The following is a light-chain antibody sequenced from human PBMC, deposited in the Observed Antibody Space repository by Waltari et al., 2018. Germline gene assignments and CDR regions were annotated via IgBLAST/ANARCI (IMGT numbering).Light chain of an antibody. CDR2: DAS. CDR1: QSVSSW. Sequence: DIQMTQSPSTLSASVGDRVTITCRASQSVSSWLAWYRKKPGEAPKLLIYDASSLESGVPSRVSGSGSGTEFTLTISSLQSDDFATYYCQQYRGLWTFGQGTRVEVK. CDR3: QQYRGLWT. V-gene: IGKV1-5*01. J-gene: IGKJ1*01.